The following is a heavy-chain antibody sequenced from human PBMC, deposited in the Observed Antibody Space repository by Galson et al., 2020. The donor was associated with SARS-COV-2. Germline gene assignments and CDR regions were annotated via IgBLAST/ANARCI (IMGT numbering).Heavy chain of an antibody. CDR3: ARGVSSGDWLLPVNWYFDL. CDR1: GVTISSGSYH. D-gene: IGHD3-9*01. J-gene: IGHJ2*01. Sequence: SESLSLTCTVSGVTISSGSYHWSWNRQPAGKGLEWIRRIYTSGSNNYNPSLKSRVTISVDTSKNQFPLKLSSVTAADTAVYYCARGVSSGDWLLPVNWYFDLGGRGTLVTVSS. CDR2: IYTSGSN. V-gene: IGHV4-61*02.